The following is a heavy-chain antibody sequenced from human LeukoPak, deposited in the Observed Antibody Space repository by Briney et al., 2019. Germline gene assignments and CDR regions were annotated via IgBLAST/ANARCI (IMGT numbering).Heavy chain of an antibody. Sequence: ASVKVSCKVSGYTLTELSMHWVRQAPGKGLEWMGGFDPEDGETIYAQKFQGSVTMTEDTSTDTAYMELSSLRSEDTAVYYCATAHGYSSSWYFDYWGQGTLVTVSS. CDR2: FDPEDGET. CDR1: GYTLTELS. J-gene: IGHJ4*01. V-gene: IGHV1-24*01. CDR3: ATAHGYSSSWYFDY. D-gene: IGHD6-13*01.